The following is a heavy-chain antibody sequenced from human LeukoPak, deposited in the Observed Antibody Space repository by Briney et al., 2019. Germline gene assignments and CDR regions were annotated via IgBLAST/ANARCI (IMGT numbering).Heavy chain of an antibody. D-gene: IGHD3-10*01. J-gene: IGHJ6*02. CDR3: ARDFAMVRGDYYYYGMGV. CDR1: GGTFSSYA. V-gene: IGHV1-69*13. CDR2: IIPIFGTA. Sequence: ASLKVSCKAPGGTFSSYAISWVRQAPGQGREWMGGIIPIFGTANYAQKFQGRVTITADESTSTAYMERSSLRSEDTAVYYCARDFAMVRGDYYYYGMGVWGQGTTVTVSS.